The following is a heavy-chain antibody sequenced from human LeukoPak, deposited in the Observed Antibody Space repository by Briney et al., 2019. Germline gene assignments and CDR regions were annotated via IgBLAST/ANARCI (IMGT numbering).Heavy chain of an antibody. Sequence: SETLSLTCDVSGDSISSGYYWGWIRQPPGKGLEWIGSIYHSGSTTYNPSLKSRVTLSADTSKNQFSLKVRSVTAADTAVYYCARNSSGWFFGYWGQGTLVTVSS. J-gene: IGHJ4*02. CDR3: ARNSSGWFFGY. V-gene: IGHV4-38-2*01. CDR1: GDSISSGYY. D-gene: IGHD6-19*01. CDR2: IYHSGST.